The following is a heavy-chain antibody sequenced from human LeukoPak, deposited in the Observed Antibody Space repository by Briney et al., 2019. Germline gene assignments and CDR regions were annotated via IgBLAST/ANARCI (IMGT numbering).Heavy chain of an antibody. J-gene: IGHJ4*02. CDR3: AKDMVYSCDTGQFDY. V-gene: IGHV3-30*18. D-gene: IGHD5-18*01. CDR2: ISYDGSNK. Sequence: GGSLRLSCAASGFTFSSYGMHWVRQAPGKGLEWVAVISYDGSNKYYADSVKGRFTISRDNSKNTLYLQMNSLRAEDTAVYYCAKDMVYSCDTGQFDYWGQGTLVTVSS. CDR1: GFTFSSYG.